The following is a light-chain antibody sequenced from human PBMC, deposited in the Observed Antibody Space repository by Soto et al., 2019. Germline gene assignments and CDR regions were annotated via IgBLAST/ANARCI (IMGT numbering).Light chain of an antibody. CDR3: SSYTRTTLVV. Sequence: QSVLTQPASVSGSPVQSITISCTGSSSDVGGYNYVSWYQQHPGKAPKLMIYEVSNRPSGVSNRFSGSKSGNTASLTISGLQAEDEADYYCSSYTRTTLVVFGGGTKVTVL. CDR1: SSDVGGYNY. J-gene: IGLJ2*01. V-gene: IGLV2-14*01. CDR2: EVS.